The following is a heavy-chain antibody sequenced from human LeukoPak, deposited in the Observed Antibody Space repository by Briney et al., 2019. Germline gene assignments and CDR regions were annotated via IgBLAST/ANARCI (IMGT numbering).Heavy chain of an antibody. D-gene: IGHD6-13*01. CDR1: GDSISIYY. J-gene: IGHJ4*02. CDR2: LYSSGST. Sequence: PSETLSLTCTVSGDSISIYYWSWIRPPPGQGLEWIGYLYSSGSTNYRPSLKSRLTISVDMSKSQFSLKLSSVTAADTAVYYCARQLSGSRGLDYWGQGTLVTVSS. CDR3: ARQLSGSRGLDY. V-gene: IGHV4-59*08.